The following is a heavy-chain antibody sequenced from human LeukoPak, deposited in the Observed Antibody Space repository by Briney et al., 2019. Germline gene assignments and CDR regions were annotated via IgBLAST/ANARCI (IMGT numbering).Heavy chain of an antibody. J-gene: IGHJ4*02. CDR3: ARGPPYLRTVYSFDY. V-gene: IGHV3-53*04. D-gene: IGHD2-8*02. CDR1: GFTVSSNY. Sequence: GGSLRLSCAASGFTVSSNYMSWVRQAPGKGLEWVSVIYSGGSTYYADSVKGRFTISRHNSKNTLYLQMNSLRAEDTAVYYCARGPPYLRTVYSFDYWGQGTLVTVSS. CDR2: IYSGGST.